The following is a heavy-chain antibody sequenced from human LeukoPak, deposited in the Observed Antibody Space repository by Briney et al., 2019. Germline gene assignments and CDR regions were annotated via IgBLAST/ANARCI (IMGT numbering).Heavy chain of an antibody. CDR3: ATDRLRTMIRGVLRSLEGFDP. V-gene: IGHV1-24*01. D-gene: IGHD3-10*01. J-gene: IGHJ5*02. CDR1: GYTLIELP. Sequence: ASVKVSCKVSGYTLIELPMHWVRQAPGKGLEWMGGFDPEDGETIYARKFKGRVTMTEDTSTDTAYMELSSLRSEDTAVYYCATDRLRTMIRGVLRSLEGFDPWGQGSLVTAS. CDR2: FDPEDGET.